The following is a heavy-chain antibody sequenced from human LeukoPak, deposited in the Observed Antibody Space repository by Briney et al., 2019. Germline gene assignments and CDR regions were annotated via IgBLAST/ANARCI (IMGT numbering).Heavy chain of an antibody. Sequence: GGSLRLSCAASGITFSNYAMSWVRQAPGKGLVWVSTISGSGGTTYYADSVKGRFTISRDNSKNTLYLQMNSLRGEDTAVYYCARFARSSGYGIDWGQGTLVSVSS. CDR1: GITFSNYA. V-gene: IGHV3-23*01. CDR3: ARFARSSGYGID. D-gene: IGHD3-22*01. CDR2: ISGSGGTT. J-gene: IGHJ4*02.